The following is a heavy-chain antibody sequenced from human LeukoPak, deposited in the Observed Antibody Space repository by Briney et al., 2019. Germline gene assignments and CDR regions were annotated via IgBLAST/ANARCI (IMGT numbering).Heavy chain of an antibody. D-gene: IGHD3-3*01. CDR1: GFTFGDYA. Sequence: GGSLRLSCTASGFTFGDYAMSWVRQAPGKGLEWVAVISYDGSNKYYADSVKGRFTISRDNSKNTLYLQMNSLRAEDTAVYYCARDEKRITISMDVWGKGTTVTVSS. CDR2: ISYDGSNK. J-gene: IGHJ6*04. CDR3: ARDEKRITISMDV. V-gene: IGHV3-30*04.